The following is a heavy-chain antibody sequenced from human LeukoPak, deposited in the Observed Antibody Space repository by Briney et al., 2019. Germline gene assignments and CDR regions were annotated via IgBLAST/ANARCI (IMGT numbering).Heavy chain of an antibody. CDR3: ARVVGSSGWYLGY. V-gene: IGHV3-74*01. CDR2: INSDGSST. D-gene: IGHD6-19*01. CDR1: GFTFSSYG. J-gene: IGHJ4*02. Sequence: PGGSLRLSCAASGFTFSSYGVSWVRQAPGKGLVGVSRINSDGSSTSYADSVKGRFTISRDNAKNTLYLQMNSLRAEDTAVYYCARVVGSSGWYLGYWGQGTLVTVSS.